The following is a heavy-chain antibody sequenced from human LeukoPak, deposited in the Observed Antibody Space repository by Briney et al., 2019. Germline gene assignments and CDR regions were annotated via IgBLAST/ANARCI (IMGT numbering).Heavy chain of an antibody. CDR1: GFTFSSYS. V-gene: IGHV3-21*01. CDR3: ARDRSAMVGYYFDY. CDR2: ISSSSYI. J-gene: IGHJ4*02. Sequence: GGSLRLSCAASGFTFSSYSMNWVRQAPGKGLEWVSSISSSSYIYYADSVKGRFTISRDNAENSLYLQMNSLRAEDTAVYYCARDRSAMVGYYFDYWGQGTLVTVSS. D-gene: IGHD5-18*01.